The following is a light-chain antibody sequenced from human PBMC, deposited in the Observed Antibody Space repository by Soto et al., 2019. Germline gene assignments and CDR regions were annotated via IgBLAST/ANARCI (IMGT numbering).Light chain of an antibody. CDR3: QQRSNGLS. CDR1: QSVSRN. J-gene: IGKJ3*01. CDR2: DAS. Sequence: EIVLTQSPAILSLSPGERATFSCRASQSVSRNLDWYQHKPGQTPRLLIYDASNRVTGIPVRFSGSGYGTDLTLTISSLEPEDFAVYYCQQRSNGLSFGPGTKVDIK. V-gene: IGKV3-11*01.